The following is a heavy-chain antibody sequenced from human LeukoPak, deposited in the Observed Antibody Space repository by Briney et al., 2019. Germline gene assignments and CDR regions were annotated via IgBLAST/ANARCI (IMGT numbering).Heavy chain of an antibody. CDR3: AKDLDKQRGIDY. CDR2: ISYDGSNK. D-gene: IGHD6-25*01. Sequence: PGGSLRLYCAASGFTFSSYGMHWVRQAPGKGLEWVAVISYDGSNKYYADSVKGRFTISRDNSKNTLYLQMNSLRVEDTAVYYCAKDLDKQRGIDYWGQGTLVTVSS. CDR1: GFTFSSYG. J-gene: IGHJ4*02. V-gene: IGHV3-30*18.